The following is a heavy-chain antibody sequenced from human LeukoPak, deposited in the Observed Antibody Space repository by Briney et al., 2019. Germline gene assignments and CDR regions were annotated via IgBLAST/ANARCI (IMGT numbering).Heavy chain of an antibody. V-gene: IGHV4-59*01. CDR2: IYYSGST. Sequence: SETLSLTCTVSGGSISSYYWSWIRQPPGKGLEWIGYIYYSGSTNYNPSLKSQVTISVDTSKNQFSLKLSSVTAADTAAYYCARDLTTSDAFDIWGQGTMVTVSS. CDR3: ARDLTTSDAFDI. CDR1: GGSISSYY. J-gene: IGHJ3*02. D-gene: IGHD2/OR15-2a*01.